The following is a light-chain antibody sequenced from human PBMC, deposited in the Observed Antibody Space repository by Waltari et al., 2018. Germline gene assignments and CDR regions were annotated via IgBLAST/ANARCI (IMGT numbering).Light chain of an antibody. CDR1: SSNIGSNY. CDR3: AAWDNSLSGPA. Sequence: QSVLTQPPSASGTPGQRVTISCSGSSSNIGSNYVYWYQRLPGTAPKLLIYRNDRRPSGVPDRFSGSKSGTSASLAISVRRSEDEADYYCAAWDNSLSGPAFGGGTKLTVL. J-gene: IGLJ2*01. V-gene: IGLV1-47*01. CDR2: RND.